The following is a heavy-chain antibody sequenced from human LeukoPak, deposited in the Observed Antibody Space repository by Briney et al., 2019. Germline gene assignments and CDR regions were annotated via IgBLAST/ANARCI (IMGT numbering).Heavy chain of an antibody. D-gene: IGHD2-2*03. CDR1: GFTFSNYW. CDR2: IKQDGSEK. J-gene: IGHJ6*02. V-gene: IGHV3-7*03. Sequence: GGSLRLSCAASGFTFSNYWMSWVRQAPGKGLEWVANIKQDGSEKYYVDSVKGRFTISRDNAKNSLYLQMNSLRAEDTAVYYCARAGYCSSTSCYGLGYYYYGMDVWGQGTTVTVSS. CDR3: ARAGYCSSTSCYGLGYYYYGMDV.